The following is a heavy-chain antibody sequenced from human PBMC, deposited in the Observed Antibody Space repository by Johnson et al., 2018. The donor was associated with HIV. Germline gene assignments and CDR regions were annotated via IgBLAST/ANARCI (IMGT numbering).Heavy chain of an antibody. D-gene: IGHD2-21*01. V-gene: IGHV3-30*03. CDR2: ISYDGSNK. CDR3: AREGLWWGAFDI. CDR1: GFTFSRYG. Sequence: QVQLVESGGGVVQPGRSLRLSCAASGFTFSRYGMHWVRQAPGKGLEWVAVISYDGSNKYYADSVKGLFTISRDNSKNTLYLQMNSLRAEDTAVDYCAREGLWWGAFDIWGQGTMVTVSS. J-gene: IGHJ3*02.